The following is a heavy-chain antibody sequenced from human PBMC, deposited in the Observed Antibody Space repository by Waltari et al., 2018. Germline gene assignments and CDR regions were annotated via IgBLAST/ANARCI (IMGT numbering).Heavy chain of an antibody. CDR1: GFSLSTSEVG. CDR2: IYWNDDK. J-gene: IGHJ4*02. D-gene: IGHD5-12*01. V-gene: IGHV2-5*01. Sequence: QITLKESGPTLVKPTQTLMLTCTVAGFSLSTSEVGVGWIRQPPGKALECLALIYWNDDKRYSPSLQSRLTITKDTSKNQVVITMTNMDPVDTATYYCAHTGVRSGYGFYSRKKYYFDYWGQGTLVTVSS. CDR3: AHTGVRSGYGFYSRKKYYFDY.